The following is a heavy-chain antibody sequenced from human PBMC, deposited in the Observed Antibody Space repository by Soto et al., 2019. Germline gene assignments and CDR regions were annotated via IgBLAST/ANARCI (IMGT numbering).Heavy chain of an antibody. CDR3: ARALQYYDILTGIDY. Sequence: PSETLSLTCTVSGGSISSYYWSWIRQPPGKGLEWIGYIYYSGSTNYNPSLKSRVTISVDTSKNQFSLKLSSVTAADTAVYYCARALQYYDILTGIDYWGQGTLVTVSS. CDR2: IYYSGST. V-gene: IGHV4-59*01. J-gene: IGHJ4*02. CDR1: GGSISSYY. D-gene: IGHD3-9*01.